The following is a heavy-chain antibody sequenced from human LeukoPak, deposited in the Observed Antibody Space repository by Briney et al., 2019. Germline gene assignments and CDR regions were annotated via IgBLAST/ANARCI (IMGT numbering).Heavy chain of an antibody. J-gene: IGHJ4*02. CDR2: ISSSSSYI. CDR1: GFTFSSYS. CDR3: ARDFFQWDDKAYCGGDCYSGPTGTDY. V-gene: IGHV3-21*01. Sequence: GGSLRLSCAASGFTFSSYSMNWVRQAPGKGLEWVSSISSSSSYIYYADSVKGRFTISRDNAKNSLYLQMNSLRAEDTAVYYCARDFFQWDDKAYCGGDCYSGPTGTDYWGQGTLVTVSS. D-gene: IGHD2-21*01.